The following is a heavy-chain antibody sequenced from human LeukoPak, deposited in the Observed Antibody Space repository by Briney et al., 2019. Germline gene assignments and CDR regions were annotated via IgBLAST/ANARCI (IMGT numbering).Heavy chain of an antibody. CDR2: ISYDGSNK. V-gene: IGHV3-30*04. J-gene: IGHJ4*02. CDR1: GFTFSSYA. D-gene: IGHD3-22*01. CDR3: ARVGYYDRRQTQQNYCDY. Sequence: PGGSLRLSCAASGFTFSSYAMHWVRQAPGKGLEWVAVISYDGSNKYYADSVKGRFTISRDNSKNTLYLQMNSLRAEDTAVYYCARVGYYDRRQTQQNYCDYWGQGTLVPVSS.